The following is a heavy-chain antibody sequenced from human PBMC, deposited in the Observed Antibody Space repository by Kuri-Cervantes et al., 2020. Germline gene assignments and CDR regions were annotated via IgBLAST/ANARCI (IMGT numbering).Heavy chain of an antibody. CDR2: ISYDGSNK. CDR1: GVTFSTYA. J-gene: IGHJ4*02. Sequence: LSLTCAASGVTFSTYAMHWVRQAPGKGLEWVAVISYDGSNKYYANSVKGRFTISRDNSKNTMFLQMNSLRAEDTAVYYSATDLRYCSGGTCYGILDCWGQGTLVTVSS. D-gene: IGHD2-15*01. CDR3: ATDLRYCSGGTCYGILDC. V-gene: IGHV3-30-3*01.